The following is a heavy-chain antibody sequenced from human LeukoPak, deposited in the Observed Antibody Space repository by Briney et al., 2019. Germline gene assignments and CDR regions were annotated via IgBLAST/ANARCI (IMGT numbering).Heavy chain of an antibody. V-gene: IGHV3-30*02. J-gene: IGHJ4*02. Sequence: GGSLRLSCAASGFTFSSYGMHWVRQAPGKGLEWVAFIRYDGSNKYYADSVKGRFTISRDNSKNTLYLQMNSLRAEDTAVYYCAKNQHGYNRPVPFDYWGQGTLVTVSS. CDR2: IRYDGSNK. D-gene: IGHD5-24*01. CDR1: GFTFSSYG. CDR3: AKNQHGYNRPVPFDY.